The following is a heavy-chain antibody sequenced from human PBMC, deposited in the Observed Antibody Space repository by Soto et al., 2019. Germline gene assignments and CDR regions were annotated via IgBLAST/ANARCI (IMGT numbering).Heavy chain of an antibody. CDR2: INPSGGST. D-gene: IGHD5-12*01. CDR1: GETFTSYY. CDR3: ARGRGYDLYYYGMDV. Sequence: ASAKVSCKACGETFTSYYMHWVRHAPGQGLEWMGIINPSGGSTSYAQKFQGRVTMTRDTSTSTVYMELSSLRSEDTAVYYCARGRGYDLYYYGMDVWGQGTTVTVSS. V-gene: IGHV1-46*01. J-gene: IGHJ6*02.